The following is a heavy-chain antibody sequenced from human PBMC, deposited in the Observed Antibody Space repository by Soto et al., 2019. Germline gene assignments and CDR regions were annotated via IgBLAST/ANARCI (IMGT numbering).Heavy chain of an antibody. V-gene: IGHV3-53*01. CDR1: GFTVSSSY. CDR3: AKDLGPLKLLNYVFYGLDV. CDR2: IESGGTA. Sequence: GGSLRLSCNASGFTVSSSYISWVRQAPWMGLEWVAVIESGGTAHYEDSVKGRFTISRDNPNNIIYLQLHTLRAEDTAVYYCAKDLGPLKLLNYVFYGLDVWGQGTTVTVSS. D-gene: IGHD2-21*02. J-gene: IGHJ6*02.